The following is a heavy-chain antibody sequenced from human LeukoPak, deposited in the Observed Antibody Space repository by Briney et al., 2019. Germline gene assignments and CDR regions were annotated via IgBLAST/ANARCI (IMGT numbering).Heavy chain of an antibody. CDR1: GFNFSSYS. CDR3: ARGIAAAGTVDY. J-gene: IGHJ4*02. D-gene: IGHD6-13*01. V-gene: IGHV3-21*01. CDR2: IWSSSSYI. Sequence: GGALRLSCAASGFNFSSYSMNWVRQAPGKGLEWVSSIWSSSSYIYYADSVKGRFTISRDNAKNSLYLQMNSLRAEDTAVYYCARGIAAAGTVDYWGQGTLVTVST.